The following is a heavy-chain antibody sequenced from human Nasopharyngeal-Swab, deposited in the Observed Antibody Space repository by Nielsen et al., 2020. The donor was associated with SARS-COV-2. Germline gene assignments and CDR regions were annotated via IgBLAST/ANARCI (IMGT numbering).Heavy chain of an antibody. V-gene: IGHV3-30*03. CDR3: ARGSGSYKEILFDY. CDR1: GFTFSSYG. CDR2: ISYDGSSK. J-gene: IGHJ4*02. D-gene: IGHD1-26*01. Sequence: GGSLRLSCAASGFTFSSYGMHWVRQAPGKGLEWVAVISYDGSSKYYADSVKGRFTISRDNSKNTLYLQMNSLRAEDTAVYYCARGSGSYKEILFDYWGQGTLVTVFS.